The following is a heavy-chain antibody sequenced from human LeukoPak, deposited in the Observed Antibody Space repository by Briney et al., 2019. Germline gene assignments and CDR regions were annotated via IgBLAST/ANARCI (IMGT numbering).Heavy chain of an antibody. CDR2: IYSGGST. V-gene: IGHV3-66*01. CDR1: GFTVSSNY. Sequence: GGSLRLSCAASGFTVSSNYMSWVRQAPGKGLEWVSGIYSGGSTYYADSVKGRFIISRDNSKNTLYLQMNSLRAEDTAVYYCARDRPYYYGSGSIYDYWGQGTLVTVSS. J-gene: IGHJ4*02. D-gene: IGHD3-10*01. CDR3: ARDRPYYYGSGSIYDY.